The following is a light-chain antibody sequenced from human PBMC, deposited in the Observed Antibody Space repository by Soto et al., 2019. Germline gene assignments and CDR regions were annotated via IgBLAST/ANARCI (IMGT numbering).Light chain of an antibody. V-gene: IGLV1-51*01. J-gene: IGLJ1*01. CDR3: GTWDTSLRVFYV. CDR1: SSNIGNNY. CDR2: DNY. Sequence: VLTQPPSVSAAPGQNVTISCSGTSSNIGNNYVSWYQHLPGTAPRILIYDNYKRPSGIPDRFSGFKSGTSATLGITGLQTGDEADYYCGTWDTSLRVFYVFGSGTKVTVL.